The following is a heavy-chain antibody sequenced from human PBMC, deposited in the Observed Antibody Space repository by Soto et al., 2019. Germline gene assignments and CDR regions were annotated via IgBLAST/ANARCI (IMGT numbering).Heavy chain of an antibody. Sequence: QVQLVESGGGVVQPGRSLRLSCAASGFTFSSYAMHWVRQAPGKGLEWVAVISYDGSNKYYADSVKGRFTISRDNSKNTLYLQMNSLRAEDTAVYYCATDGYCSGGSCYRGGYWGQGTLVTVSS. J-gene: IGHJ4*02. CDR1: GFTFSSYA. CDR3: ATDGYCSGGSCYRGGY. D-gene: IGHD2-15*01. CDR2: ISYDGSNK. V-gene: IGHV3-30-3*01.